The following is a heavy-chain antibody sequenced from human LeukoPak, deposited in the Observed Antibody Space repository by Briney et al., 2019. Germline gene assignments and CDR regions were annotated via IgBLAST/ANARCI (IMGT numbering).Heavy chain of an antibody. V-gene: IGHV3-21*01. CDR3: ARDRSSSRDLDN. CDR1: GYTFSDYS. D-gene: IGHD6-13*01. Sequence: GGSLRLSCAASGYTFSDYSMNWVPQAPGKGRECLSYIGSNTSSHIYYADSVRGRFTNSRDNAKNSLYLQMNGLRPEDTAVYYCARDRSSSRDLDNWGEGTLVTVSS. J-gene: IGHJ4*02. CDR2: IGSNTSSHI.